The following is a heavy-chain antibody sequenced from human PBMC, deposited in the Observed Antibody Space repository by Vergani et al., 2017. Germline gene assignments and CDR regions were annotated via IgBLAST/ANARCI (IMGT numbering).Heavy chain of an antibody. CDR2: ISTYNGNA. D-gene: IGHD3-22*01. J-gene: IGHJ4*02. Sequence: QVQLVQSGPEVKKPGASVKVSCKASGYTFTSYGISWVRQAPGQGREWMGWISTYNGNANYAQKVQGRVTMTTDTSTSTAYIELRSLRSDDTVVYYCARLNSSGYYYVDYWGQGTLVTVSS. CDR3: ARLNSSGYYYVDY. V-gene: IGHV1-18*01. CDR1: GYTFTSYG.